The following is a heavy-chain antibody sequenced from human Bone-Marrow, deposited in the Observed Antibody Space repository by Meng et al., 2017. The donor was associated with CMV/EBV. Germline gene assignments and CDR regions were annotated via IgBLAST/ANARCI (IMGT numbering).Heavy chain of an antibody. V-gene: IGHV3-23*01. Sequence: GESLKISCAASGFTFSSYAMSWVRQAPGKGLEWVSAISGSGGSTYYADSVKGRFTISRDNSKNTLYLQMNSLRAEDTAVYYCARFLVVERRSSTVTGDYYGMDVWGQRTTVTVSS. J-gene: IGHJ6*02. CDR1: GFTFSSYA. CDR3: ARFLVVERRSSTVTGDYYGMDV. CDR2: ISGSGGST. D-gene: IGHD3-22*01.